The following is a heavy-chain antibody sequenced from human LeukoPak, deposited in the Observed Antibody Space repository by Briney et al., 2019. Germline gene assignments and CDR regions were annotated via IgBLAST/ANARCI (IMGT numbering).Heavy chain of an antibody. V-gene: IGHV1-18*01. J-gene: IGHJ4*02. CDR2: ISAYNGNP. CDR3: ARAGQGYYYDTSAYYYDY. D-gene: IGHD3-22*01. CDR1: GYTFTNFG. Sequence: ASVKVSCKASGYTFTNFGISWVRQAPGQGLEWMGWISAYNGNPTYAHKLQGRVTVTTDTSTSTAYMELRSLTSDDTAVYFCARAGQGYYYDTSAYYYDYWGQGTLVTVSS.